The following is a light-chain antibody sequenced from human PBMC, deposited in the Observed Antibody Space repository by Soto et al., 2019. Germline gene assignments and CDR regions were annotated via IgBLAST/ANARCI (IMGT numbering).Light chain of an antibody. Sequence: DIQMTQSPSSLYASVGDRVTITCRASQNIISCLTWYQQKPGKAPKLLIFASSSLPGGAPSRFSGSGSRTDFTLTISSLQPEDFATYYCQLSYSTPRTFGQGTKVQIK. CDR3: QLSYSTPRT. CDR2: ASS. J-gene: IGKJ1*01. CDR1: QNIISC. V-gene: IGKV1-39*01.